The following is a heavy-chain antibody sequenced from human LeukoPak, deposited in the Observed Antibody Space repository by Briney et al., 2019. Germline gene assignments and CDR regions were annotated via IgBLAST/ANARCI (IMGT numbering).Heavy chain of an antibody. CDR1: GFTFSSYW. D-gene: IGHD6-19*01. CDR2: IKEDGSEK. Sequence: PGGSLRLSCAASGFTFSSYWMSWVRQAPGKGLEWVANIKEDGSEKNYVDSVKGRFTISRDNAKNSLHLQMNSLRAEDTAVYYCARALYSSGWGGLRANWFDPWGQGTLVTVSS. CDR3: ARALYSSGWGGLRANWFDP. V-gene: IGHV3-7*01. J-gene: IGHJ5*02.